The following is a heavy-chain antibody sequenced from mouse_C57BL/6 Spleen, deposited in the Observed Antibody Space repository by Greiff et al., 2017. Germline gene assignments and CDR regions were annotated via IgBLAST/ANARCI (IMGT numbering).Heavy chain of an antibody. Sequence: QVQLQQSGAELMKPGASVKLSCKATGYTFTGYWIEWVKQRPGHGLEWIGEILPGSGSTNYNEKFKGKATFTADTSSNTAYMQLSSLTTEDSAIYYCARSTITTVVASRYFDVWGTGTTVTVSS. CDR1: GYTFTGYW. CDR2: ILPGSGST. V-gene: IGHV1-9*01. CDR3: ARSTITTVVASRYFDV. D-gene: IGHD1-1*01. J-gene: IGHJ1*03.